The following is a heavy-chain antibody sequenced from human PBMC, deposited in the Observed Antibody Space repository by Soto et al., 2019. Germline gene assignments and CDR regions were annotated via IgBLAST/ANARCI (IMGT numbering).Heavy chain of an antibody. CDR2: NIPMFGTA. CDR1: GGTFSTYA. Sequence: QVQLVQSGAEVKKPESSVKVSCKAPGGTFSTYAISWVRQAPGQGLEWMGGNIPMFGTANYAQRFQDRVTFTADESTNTVYMELSSLRSEDTAVYFCASGIQLWLRRINNGYSGWGQGTLVTVSS. J-gene: IGHJ4*02. D-gene: IGHD5-18*01. CDR3: ASGIQLWLRRINNGYSG. V-gene: IGHV1-69*12.